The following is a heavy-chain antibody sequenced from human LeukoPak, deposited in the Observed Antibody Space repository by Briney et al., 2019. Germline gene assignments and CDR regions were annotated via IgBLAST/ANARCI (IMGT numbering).Heavy chain of an antibody. CDR3: ATVTVGATRSAFDY. CDR1: GYTLTELS. D-gene: IGHD1-26*01. CDR2: FDPEDGET. Sequence: ASVKVSCKVSGYTLTELSMHWVRQAPGKGLEWMGGFDPEDGETIYAQKFQGRVTMTEDTSTDTAYMELSSLRSEDTAVYYCATVTVGATRSAFDYWGQGTLVTVSS. J-gene: IGHJ4*02. V-gene: IGHV1-24*01.